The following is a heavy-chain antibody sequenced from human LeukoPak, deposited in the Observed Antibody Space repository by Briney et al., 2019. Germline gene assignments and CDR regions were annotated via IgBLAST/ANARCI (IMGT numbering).Heavy chain of an antibody. CDR1: GGSISSYY. J-gene: IGHJ3*02. D-gene: IGHD3-9*01. CDR3: ARDGGYDILTGYYPGNAFDI. Sequence: SETLSLTCTVSGGSISSYYWSWIRQPPGKGLEWIGHIYYSGSTNYNPSLKSRVTISVDTSKNQFSLKLSSVTAADTAVYYCARDGGYDILTGYYPGNAFDIWGQGTMVTVSS. CDR2: IYYSGST. V-gene: IGHV4-59*01.